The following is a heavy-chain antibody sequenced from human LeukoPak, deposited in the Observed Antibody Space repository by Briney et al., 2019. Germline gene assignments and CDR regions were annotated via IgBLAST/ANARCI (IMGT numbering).Heavy chain of an antibody. CDR2: INSDGSST. CDR3: ARIRDGYNDAYDI. CDR1: GFTFSSYW. Sequence: GGSLRLSCAASGFTFSSYWMHWVRQAPGKGLVWVSRINSDGSSTSYADSVKGRFTISRDNAKNSLYLQMNSLRAEDTAVYYCARIRDGYNDAYDIWGQGTMVTVSS. J-gene: IGHJ3*02. D-gene: IGHD5-24*01. V-gene: IGHV3-74*01.